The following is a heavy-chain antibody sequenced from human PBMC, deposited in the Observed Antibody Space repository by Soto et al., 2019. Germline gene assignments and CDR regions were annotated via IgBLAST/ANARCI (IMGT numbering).Heavy chain of an antibody. Sequence: GESLKISCQGSGYNFATHWIGWVRHKAGKGLEWMGIIFPGDAGTRYSPSFQGHITISADKSISTAYLRWSSLKASDTGMYYCATPGGFGMDVWGQGTTVTVSS. D-gene: IGHD5-12*01. V-gene: IGHV5-51*01. J-gene: IGHJ6*02. CDR1: GYNFATHW. CDR2: IFPGDAGT. CDR3: ATPGGFGMDV.